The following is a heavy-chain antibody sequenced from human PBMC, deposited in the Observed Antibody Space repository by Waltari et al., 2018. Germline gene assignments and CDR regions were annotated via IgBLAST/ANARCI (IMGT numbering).Heavy chain of an antibody. V-gene: IGHV6-1*01. CDR3: VRVQMLRTPGVNLWYFGMDV. Sequence: QVQLQQSGSGLLKPSQPLSLSCDISGDSVARTSAAWNWLSHSASRGLEWLGRTYYRSKWESDSALSVKGRLSIKPDTSKNQVSLQLSSVTPEDTAIYYCVRVQMLRTPGVNLWYFGMDVWGQGTAVTVSS. CDR2: TYYRSKWES. D-gene: IGHD2-15*01. J-gene: IGHJ6*02. CDR1: GDSVARTSAA.